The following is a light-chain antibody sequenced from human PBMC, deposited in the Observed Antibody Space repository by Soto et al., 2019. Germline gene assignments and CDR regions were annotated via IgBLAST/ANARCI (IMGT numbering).Light chain of an antibody. CDR3: SSYAGSLYV. CDR2: EVS. J-gene: IGLJ1*01. CDR1: SSDVGGYNS. V-gene: IGLV2-8*01. Sequence: QSALTQPPSASGSTGQSVTISCTGTSSDVGGYNSVSWYQQHPGKTPKLMIYEVSKRPSGVTDRFSGSKSGNTACLNVSGLQAEDEADYYCSSYAGSLYVFGTGTKLTVL.